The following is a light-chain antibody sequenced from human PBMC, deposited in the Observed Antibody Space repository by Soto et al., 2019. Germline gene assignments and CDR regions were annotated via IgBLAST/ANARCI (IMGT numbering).Light chain of an antibody. Sequence: QPVLTQPPSVSGAPGQRVTISCTGSSSNIGAGYDVHWYQRFPGTAPKLLIYGNNNRPSGVPDRFSGSKSGTSASLAITGLQAEDEADYYCQSYDSSLSGYVFGTGTKVTVL. J-gene: IGLJ1*01. CDR1: SSNIGAGYD. CDR2: GNN. CDR3: QSYDSSLSGYV. V-gene: IGLV1-40*01.